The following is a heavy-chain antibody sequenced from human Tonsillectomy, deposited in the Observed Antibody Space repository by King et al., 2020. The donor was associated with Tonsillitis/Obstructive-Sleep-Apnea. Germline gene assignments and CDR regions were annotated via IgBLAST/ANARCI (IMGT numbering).Heavy chain of an antibody. D-gene: IGHD3-3*01. Sequence: QLVQSGGGLVQPGGSLRLSCAASGFSFSTCWMSWVRQAPGKGLEWVANIKEDGSEKYYVDSVKGRFTISRDNAKNSLYLQMNSLSAEATAVYYCAKSSSSWSLEYLWFDPWGQGTLVIVSS. CDR3: AKSSSSWSLEYLWFDP. V-gene: IGHV3-7*02. CDR1: GFSFSTCW. CDR2: IKEDGSEK. J-gene: IGHJ5*02.